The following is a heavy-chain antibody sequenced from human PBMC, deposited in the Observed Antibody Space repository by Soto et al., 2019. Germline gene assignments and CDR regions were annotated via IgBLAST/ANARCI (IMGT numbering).Heavy chain of an antibody. Sequence: PGGSLRLSCAASGFTFSSYGMHWVRQAPGKGLEWVSSISSSSSYIYYADSVKGRFTISRDNAKNSLYLQMNSLRAEDTAVYYCARVYGIAVAGTLDFWGQGTLVTVSS. D-gene: IGHD6-19*01. CDR2: ISSSSSYI. CDR1: GFTFSSYG. J-gene: IGHJ4*02. CDR3: ARVYGIAVAGTLDF. V-gene: IGHV3-21*01.